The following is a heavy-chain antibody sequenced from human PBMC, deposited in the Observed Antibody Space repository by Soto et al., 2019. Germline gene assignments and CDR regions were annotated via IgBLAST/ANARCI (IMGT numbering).Heavy chain of an antibody. CDR1: GGSVSSGSYY. D-gene: IGHD3-10*01. J-gene: IGHJ6*02. Sequence: SETLSLTCTVSGGSVSSGSYYWSWIRQPPGKGLEWIGYIYYSGSTNYNPSLKSRVTISVDTSKNQFSLKLSSVTAADTAVYYCARDYYQSMVRGDNYNGMDVWGQGTTVTVSS. CDR3: ARDYYQSMVRGDNYNGMDV. V-gene: IGHV4-61*01. CDR2: IYYSGST.